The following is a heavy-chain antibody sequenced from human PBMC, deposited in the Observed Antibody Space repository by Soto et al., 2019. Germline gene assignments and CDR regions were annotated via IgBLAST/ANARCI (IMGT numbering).Heavy chain of an antibody. D-gene: IGHD2-21*02. J-gene: IGHJ6*02. CDR2: IVPSLDTT. CDR1: GGTFSSSG. V-gene: IGHV1-69*09. Sequence: QVQLVQSGTEVKKPGSSVKVSCKASGGTFSSSGFSWVRQAPGQGLEWMGMIVPSLDTTKYAQKFQARVTITADQFTSTAYMELSSLRSEDTAVYYCARWPLPRGTAHPYAVDVWGQRTRVIVSS. CDR3: ARWPLPRGTAHPYAVDV.